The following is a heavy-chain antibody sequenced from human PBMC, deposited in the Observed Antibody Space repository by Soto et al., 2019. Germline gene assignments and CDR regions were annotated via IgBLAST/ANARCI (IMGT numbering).Heavy chain of an antibody. V-gene: IGHV1-69*01. J-gene: IGHJ5*02. CDR3: ARLESTYFDSSGYYWFDP. CDR1: GGSFNSFA. D-gene: IGHD3-22*01. Sequence: QVQLVQSGAEVKKPGSSVKVSCKASGGSFNSFAVSWVRQAPGQGLEWMGEIIPFFNTTSYAQRFQGRVTITADESTSTAYMELRRLRSQDTAVYYCARLESTYFDSSGYYWFDPWGQGTLVTVSS. CDR2: IIPFFNTT.